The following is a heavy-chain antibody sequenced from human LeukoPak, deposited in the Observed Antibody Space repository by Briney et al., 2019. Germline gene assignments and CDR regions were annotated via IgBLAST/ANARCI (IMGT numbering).Heavy chain of an antibody. Sequence: GGTLRLSCSASGFTFTTYGMNWVRQAPGKGLEWVSYISSSGSTIYYADSVKGRFTISRDNAKNSLYLQMNSLRAEDTAVYYCARGTQPYCSGGSCYSDYWGQGTLVTVSS. CDR3: ARGTQPYCSGGSCYSDY. J-gene: IGHJ4*02. V-gene: IGHV3-48*04. D-gene: IGHD2-15*01. CDR1: GFTFTTYG. CDR2: ISSSGSTI.